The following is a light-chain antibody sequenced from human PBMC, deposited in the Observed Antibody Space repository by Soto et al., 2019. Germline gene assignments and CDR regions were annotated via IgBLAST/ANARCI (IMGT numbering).Light chain of an antibody. CDR3: QQRSNWPQT. CDR2: ESS. V-gene: IGKV3-11*01. J-gene: IGKJ1*01. Sequence: EIVLTQSPAPLSLSPGERATLTCKASQNVANYLDWYKQKPGQAPRLLSYESSNRATCIAARFSGSGPGTDFTLTSSSLEPEDFAVYYCQQRSNWPQTFGQGTKVDIK. CDR1: QNVANY.